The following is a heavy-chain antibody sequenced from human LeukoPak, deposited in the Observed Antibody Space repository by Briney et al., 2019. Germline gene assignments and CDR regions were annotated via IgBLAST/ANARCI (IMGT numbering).Heavy chain of an antibody. V-gene: IGHV3-30*18. CDR2: ISYDGSNK. J-gene: IGHJ4*02. Sequence: GGSLRLSCAASGFTFSSYGMHWVRQAPDKGLEWVAVISYDGSNKYYADSVKGRFTISRDNSKNTLYLQMNSLRAEDTAVYYCAKSGIWWLRVDYWGQGTLVTVSS. D-gene: IGHD5-12*01. CDR3: AKSGIWWLRVDY. CDR1: GFTFSSYG.